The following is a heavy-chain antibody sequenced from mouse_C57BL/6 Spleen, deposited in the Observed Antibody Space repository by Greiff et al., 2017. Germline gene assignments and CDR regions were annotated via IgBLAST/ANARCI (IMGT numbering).Heavy chain of an antibody. CDR3: ARSIYYDYDNAMDY. CDR1: GYTFTGYW. D-gene: IGHD2-4*01. CDR2: IYPGDGDT. Sequence: VKLQQSGAELMKPGASVKLSCKATGYTFTGYWIEWVKQRPGKGLEWIGQIYPGDGDTNYNGKFKGKATLTADKSSSTAYMQLSSLTSEDSAVYFCARSIYYDYDNAMDYWGQGTSVTVSS. V-gene: IGHV1-80*01. J-gene: IGHJ4*01.